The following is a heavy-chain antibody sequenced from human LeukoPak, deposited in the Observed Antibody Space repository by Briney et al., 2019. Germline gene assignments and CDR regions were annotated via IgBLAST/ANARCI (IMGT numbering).Heavy chain of an antibody. D-gene: IGHD3-10*01. Sequence: SQTLSLTCTVSGGSISSGDYYWSWIRQPPGKGLEWIGYIYYSGSTYYNPSLKSRVTISVDTSKNQFSLKLSSVTAADTAVYYCARLTYYYGSGSSTFDYWGQGTLVTVSS. CDR2: IYYSGST. V-gene: IGHV4-30-4*01. CDR1: GGSISSGDYY. J-gene: IGHJ4*02. CDR3: ARLTYYYGSGSSTFDY.